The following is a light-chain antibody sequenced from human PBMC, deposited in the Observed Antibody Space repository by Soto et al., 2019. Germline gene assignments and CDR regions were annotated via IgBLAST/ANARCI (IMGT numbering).Light chain of an antibody. CDR2: DVT. V-gene: IGLV2-11*01. J-gene: IGLJ3*02. Sequence: QSVLTQPRSVSGSPGQSVSISCTGTSSDVGGYNYVSWYQQYPGKAPKLVIYDVTKRPSGVPDRFSGSKSGNRASLTISGLQAEAEADYYCCSYAGSSTSLFGGGTKLTVL. CDR3: CSYAGSSTSL. CDR1: SSDVGGYNY.